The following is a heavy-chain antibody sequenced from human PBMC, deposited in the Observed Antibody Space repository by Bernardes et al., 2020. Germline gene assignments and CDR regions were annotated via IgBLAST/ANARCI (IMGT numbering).Heavy chain of an antibody. V-gene: IGHV1-8*01. CDR3: ARGLVDYDFTLGFDP. CDR2: MSPNSGNT. J-gene: IGHJ5*02. D-gene: IGHD3-3*01. CDR1: GYTFTSYD. Sequence: ASVKVSCKASGYTFTSYDINWVRQATGQGLEWMGWMSPNSGNTGYAQKFQGRVTMTRNTSISTAYMELSSLRSEDTAVYYCARGLVDYDFTLGFDPWGQGTLVTVSS.